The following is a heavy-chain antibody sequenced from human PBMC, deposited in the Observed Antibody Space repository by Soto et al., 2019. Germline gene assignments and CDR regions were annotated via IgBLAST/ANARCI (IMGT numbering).Heavy chain of an antibody. J-gene: IGHJ6*02. Sequence: ASVKVSCKASGYTFTSYDINWVRQATGQGLEWMGWMNPNSGNTGYAQKFQDRVTMTRNTSISTAYMELSSLRSEDTAVYYCARAYCSGGSCQTNYYYYYGMDVWGQGTTVTVSS. CDR1: GYTFTSYD. CDR2: MNPNSGNT. CDR3: ARAYCSGGSCQTNYYYYYGMDV. D-gene: IGHD2-15*01. V-gene: IGHV1-8*01.